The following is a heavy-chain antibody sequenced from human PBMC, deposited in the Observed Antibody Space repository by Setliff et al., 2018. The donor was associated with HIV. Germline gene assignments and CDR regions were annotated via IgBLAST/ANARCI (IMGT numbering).Heavy chain of an antibody. D-gene: IGHD3-10*01. V-gene: IGHV1-8*01. CDR3: ARGKGVGGVIITGGLDV. CDR2: MNPNSGVS. CDR1: ATFTNVG. J-gene: IGHJ6*03. Sequence: ASVKVSCKASATFTNVGIHRLRRATGQGLEWMGWMNPNSGVSGYGQKFQGRVTMTRDTSISTAYMELSSLTSEDTAVYYCARGKGVGGVIITGGLDVWGKGTTVTVS.